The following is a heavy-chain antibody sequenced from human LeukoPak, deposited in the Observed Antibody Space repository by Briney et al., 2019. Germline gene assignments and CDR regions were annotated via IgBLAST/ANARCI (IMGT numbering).Heavy chain of an antibody. CDR3: ARGFDSYGPFDY. Sequence: VASVKVSCKASGGTFSSYAISWVRQAPGQGLELMGRIIPIFGTANYAQKFQGRVTITTDESTSTAYMELSSLRSEDTAVYYCARGFDSYGPFDYWGQGTLVTVSS. V-gene: IGHV1-69*05. D-gene: IGHD5-18*01. J-gene: IGHJ4*02. CDR2: IIPIFGTA. CDR1: GGTFSSYA.